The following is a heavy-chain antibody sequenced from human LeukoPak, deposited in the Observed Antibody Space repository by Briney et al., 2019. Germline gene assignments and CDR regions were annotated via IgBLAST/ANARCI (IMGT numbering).Heavy chain of an antibody. J-gene: IGHJ4*02. CDR2: INVVNLNT. V-gene: IGHV1-3*01. CDR1: GYTFPNYH. Sequence: ASVKVSCKASGYTFPNYHIHWVRQAPGHRFEWMGWINVVNLNTRYSQKFQDRVTITIDTSSSTAYMELSSLRSEDTAVYYCARENKGSRVTPGDFDYWGQGTLVTVSS. CDR3: ARENKGSRVTPGDFDY. D-gene: IGHD2-15*01.